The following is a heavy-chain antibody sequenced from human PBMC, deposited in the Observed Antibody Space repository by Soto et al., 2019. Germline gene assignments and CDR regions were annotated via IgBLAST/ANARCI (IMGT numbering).Heavy chain of an antibody. J-gene: IGHJ6*02. CDR1: GFTFRSYA. D-gene: IGHD3-10*01. CDR3: ARDFKTSSAGYYYYGMDV. Sequence: VGSLRLSCTASGFTFRSYAMHWVRQPPGKGLEWVTTISHDGNKKYYADSVKGRFTVSRDNPSNTVYLQLSAARAEDTALYYCARDFKTSSAGYYYYGMDVWGQGTTVTVS. CDR2: ISHDGNKK. V-gene: IGHV3-30-3*01.